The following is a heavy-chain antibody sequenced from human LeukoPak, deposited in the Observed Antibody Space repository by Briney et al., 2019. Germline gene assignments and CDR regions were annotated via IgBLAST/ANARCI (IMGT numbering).Heavy chain of an antibody. D-gene: IGHD4-17*01. J-gene: IGHJ4*02. CDR1: GFTFSSYS. V-gene: IGHV3-21*01. CDR2: ISSSSSYI. Sequence: GGSLRLSCAASGFTFSSYSMNWVRQAPGKGLEWVSSISSSSSYIYYADSVKGRFTISRDNAKNSLYLQMNSLRAEDTAVYYCARDRVYGDYLYYFDYWGQGTLVTVSS. CDR3: ARDRVYGDYLYYFDY.